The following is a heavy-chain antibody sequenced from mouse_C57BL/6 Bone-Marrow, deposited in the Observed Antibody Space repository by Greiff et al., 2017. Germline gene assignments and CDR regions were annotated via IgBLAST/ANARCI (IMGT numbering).Heavy chain of an antibody. J-gene: IGHJ4*01. CDR2: IYPSDSET. D-gene: IGHD3-1*01. V-gene: IGHV1-61*01. Sequence: QVQLQQPGAELVRPGSSVKLSCKASGYTFTSYWMDWVKQRPGQGLEWIGNIYPSDSETHYNQKFKDKATLTVDKSSSTAYMQLSSLASEDSAVYYCARSGGAMDYWGQGTSVTVSS. CDR1: GYTFTSYW. CDR3: ARSGGAMDY.